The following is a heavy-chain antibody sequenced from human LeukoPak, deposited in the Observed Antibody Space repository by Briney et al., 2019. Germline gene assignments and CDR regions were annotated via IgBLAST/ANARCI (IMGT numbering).Heavy chain of an antibody. CDR1: GFTFSSYA. Sequence: PGGSLRLSCSASGFTFSSYAMHWVRQAPGKGLEYVSAISSNGGSTYYTDSVKGRFTISRDNSKNTLYLQMSSLRVEDTAVYYCVKVSISSSWIPFDYWGQGTLVTVSS. D-gene: IGHD6-13*01. CDR3: VKVSISSSWIPFDY. V-gene: IGHV3-64D*06. CDR2: ISSNGGST. J-gene: IGHJ4*02.